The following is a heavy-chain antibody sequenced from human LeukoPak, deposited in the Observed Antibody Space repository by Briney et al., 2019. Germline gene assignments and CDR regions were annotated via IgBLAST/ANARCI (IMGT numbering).Heavy chain of an antibody. Sequence: SETLSLTCAVYGGSFSGYYWSWIRQPPGKGLEWIGEINHSGSTNYNPSLKSRVTISVGTSKNQFSLKLSSVTAADTAVYYCARGSHAHWFDPWGQGTLVTVSS. J-gene: IGHJ5*02. V-gene: IGHV4-34*01. CDR1: GGSFSGYY. CDR2: INHSGST. CDR3: ARGSHAHWFDP.